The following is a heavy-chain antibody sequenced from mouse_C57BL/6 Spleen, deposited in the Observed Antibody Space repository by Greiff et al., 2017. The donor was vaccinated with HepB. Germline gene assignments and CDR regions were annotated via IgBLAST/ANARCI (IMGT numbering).Heavy chain of an antibody. CDR1: GFTFSSYA. J-gene: IGHJ4*01. V-gene: IGHV5-4*01. CDR2: ISDGGSYT. CDR3: ARGTVLLGNAMDY. Sequence: EVQGVESGGGLVKPGGSLKLSCAASGFTFSSYAMSWVRQTPEKRLEWVATISDGGSYTYYPDNVKGRFTISRDNAKNNLYLQMSHLTSEDTAMYYCARGTVLLGNAMDYWGQGTSVTVSS. D-gene: IGHD2-10*01.